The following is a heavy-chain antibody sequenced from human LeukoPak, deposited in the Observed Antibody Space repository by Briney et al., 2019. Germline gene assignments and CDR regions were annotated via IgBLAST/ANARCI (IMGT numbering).Heavy chain of an antibody. CDR1: GFTFGDYA. V-gene: IGHV3-49*04. CDR2: IRSKAYGVTT. CDR3: TRAAVTTFFHAFDI. D-gene: IGHD4-17*01. J-gene: IGHJ3*02. Sequence: SGGSLRLXCTASGFTFGDYAMSWVRQAPGKGLEGVGFIRSKAYGVTTEYAASMKGRLTISRDDSKSIAYLQMNSLKTEDTAVYYCTRAAVTTFFHAFDIWGQGTMVTVSS.